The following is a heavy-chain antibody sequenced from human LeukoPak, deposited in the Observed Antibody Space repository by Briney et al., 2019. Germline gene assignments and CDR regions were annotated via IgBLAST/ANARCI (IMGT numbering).Heavy chain of an antibody. CDR1: IGSISSSKW. CDR3: ARHEYQLPRTSRLYWYFDL. J-gene: IGHJ2*01. D-gene: IGHD2-2*01. Sequence: KPSETLSLTCSVSIGSISSSKWWSWVRQSPGKGLEWIGEINHSGSTNYNPSHKSRVTISVDTSKNQFSLKLSSVTAADTAVYYCARHEYQLPRTSRLYWYFDLWGRGTLVTVSS. V-gene: IGHV4-4*02. CDR2: INHSGST.